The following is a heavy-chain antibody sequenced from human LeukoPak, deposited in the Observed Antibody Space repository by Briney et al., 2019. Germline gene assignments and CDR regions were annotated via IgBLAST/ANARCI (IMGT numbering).Heavy chain of an antibody. Sequence: GRSLRLSCAASGFTFDDYAMHWVRQAPGMGLEWVSGIGWNSGTINYADSVKGRFIISRDNARNSLYLQMNNLGAEDTALYFCAKDIVEAVTADWGHAFDFWGQGAMVTVSP. CDR1: GFTFDDYA. CDR2: IGWNSGTI. CDR3: AKDIVEAVTADWGHAFDF. J-gene: IGHJ3*01. V-gene: IGHV3-9*01. D-gene: IGHD2-21*02.